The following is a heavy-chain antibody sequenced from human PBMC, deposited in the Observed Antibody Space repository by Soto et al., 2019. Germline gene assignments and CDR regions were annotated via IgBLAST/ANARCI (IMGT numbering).Heavy chain of an antibody. CDR1: DGSISSYY. Sequence: PSETLSLTCTVSDGSISSYYWSWIRQRPGKGLEWIGYIYYSGSTNYNPSLKSRVTILVDTSKNQISLRLSSVSAADSAVYFCATINNPYYFDYWGQGTLVTVSS. CDR3: ATINNPYYFDY. CDR2: IYYSGST. J-gene: IGHJ4*02. D-gene: IGHD1-20*01. V-gene: IGHV4-59*01.